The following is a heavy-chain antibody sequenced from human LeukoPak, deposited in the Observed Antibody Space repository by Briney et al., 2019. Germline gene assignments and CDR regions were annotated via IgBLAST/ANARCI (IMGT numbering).Heavy chain of an antibody. CDR1: GFTFSSYE. CDR3: ARDFREYSSGWYEYYFDY. CDR2: ISSSGSTI. V-gene: IGHV3-48*03. D-gene: IGHD6-19*01. J-gene: IGHJ4*02. Sequence: PGGSLRLSCAASGFTFSSYEVNWVRQAPGKGLEWVSYISSSGSTIYYADSVKGRFTISRDNAKNSLYLQMNSLRAEDTAVYYCARDFREYSSGWYEYYFDYWGQGTLVTVSS.